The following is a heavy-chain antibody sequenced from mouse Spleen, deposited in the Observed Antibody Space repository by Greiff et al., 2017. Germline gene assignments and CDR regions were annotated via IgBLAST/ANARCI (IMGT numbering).Heavy chain of an antibody. J-gene: IGHJ3*01. CDR1: GYAFSSYW. V-gene: IGHV1-80*01. D-gene: IGHD2-2*01. CDR3: ARGGIYYGYDSAWFAY. Sequence: LQESGAELVRPGSSVKISCKASGYAFSSYWMNWVKQRPGQGLEWIGQIYPGDGDTNYNGKFKGKATLTADKSSSTAYMQLSSLTSEDAAVYFCARGGIYYGYDSAWFAYWGQGTLVTVSA. CDR2: IYPGDGDT.